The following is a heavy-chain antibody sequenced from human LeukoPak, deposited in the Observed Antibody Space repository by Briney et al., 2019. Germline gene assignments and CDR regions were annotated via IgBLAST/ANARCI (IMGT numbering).Heavy chain of an antibody. CDR3: ARVVVPAAMLGWFDP. V-gene: IGHV3-21*01. D-gene: IGHD2-2*01. Sequence: GGSLRLSCAASGFTFSSYSMNWVRQAPGKGLEWVSSISSSSSYIYYADSVKGRFTISRDNAKNSLYLQMNSLRAEDTAVYYCARVVVPAAMLGWFDPWGQGTLVTVSS. CDR1: GFTFSSYS. CDR2: ISSSSSYI. J-gene: IGHJ5*02.